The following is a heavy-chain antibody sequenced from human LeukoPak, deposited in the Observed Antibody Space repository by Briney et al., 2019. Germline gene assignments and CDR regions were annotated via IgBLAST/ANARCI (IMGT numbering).Heavy chain of an antibody. V-gene: IGHV3-48*03. CDR2: ISSSGSTI. Sequence: GGSLRLSCAASGFTFSSYEMNWVRQAPGKGLEWVSYISSSGSTIYYADSVKGRFTISRDNAKNSLYLQMNSLRAEDTAVYYCARIAPSRAPMELYFDYWGQGTLVTVSS. CDR1: GFTFSSYE. J-gene: IGHJ4*02. CDR3: ARIAPSRAPMELYFDY. D-gene: IGHD4/OR15-4a*01.